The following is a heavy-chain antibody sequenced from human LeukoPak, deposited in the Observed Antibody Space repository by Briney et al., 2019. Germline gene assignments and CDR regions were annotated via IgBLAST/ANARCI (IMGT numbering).Heavy chain of an antibody. CDR2: IIPIFGTA. Sequence: EASVKVSCKASGGTFSSYAISWVRQAPGQGLEWMGGIIPIFGTANYAQKFQGRVTITADKSTSTAYMELSSLRSEDTAVYYCARSVVVITYDAFDIWGQGTMVTVSS. CDR1: GGTFSSYA. D-gene: IGHD3-22*01. CDR3: ARSVVVITYDAFDI. J-gene: IGHJ3*02. V-gene: IGHV1-69*06.